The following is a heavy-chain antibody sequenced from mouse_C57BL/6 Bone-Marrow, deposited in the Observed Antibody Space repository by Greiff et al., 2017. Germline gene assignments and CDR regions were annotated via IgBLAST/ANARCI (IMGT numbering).Heavy chain of an antibody. J-gene: IGHJ2*01. V-gene: IGHV14-4*01. D-gene: IGHD2-4*01. CDR2: IDPENGGT. CDR1: GFNIKDDY. Sequence: VQLQQSGAELVRPGASVKLSCTASGFNIKDDYMHWVKQSPEQGLEWIGWIDPENGGTEYASKFQGKATITADTSSNTAYLQLRSLTSEDTAVYYCTTPIEDYGNHYFDYWGQGTTLTGSS. CDR3: TTPIEDYGNHYFDY.